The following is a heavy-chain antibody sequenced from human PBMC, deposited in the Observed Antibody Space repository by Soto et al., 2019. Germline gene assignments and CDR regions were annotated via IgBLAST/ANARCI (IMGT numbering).Heavy chain of an antibody. CDR1: GYTFTTYY. J-gene: IGHJ4*02. V-gene: IGHV1-46*01. CDR2: INPSGGSA. CDR3: ATSPLLGWPQSWHFDY. Sequence: QVQLVQSGAEVKKPGASVKASCKASGYTFTTYYIHWVRQAPGQGLEWIGVINPSGGSATYTQNFQDRVTMNRDTSTSTVTMELGSLTTDDTALYYCATSPLLGWPQSWHFDYWGQGALVTVSS. D-gene: IGHD1-26*01.